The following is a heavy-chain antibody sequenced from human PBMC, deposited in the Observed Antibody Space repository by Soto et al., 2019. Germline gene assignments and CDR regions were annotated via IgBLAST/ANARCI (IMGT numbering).Heavy chain of an antibody. D-gene: IGHD6-6*01. CDR2: IYYSGST. Sequence: LSLTRTVSGGSISSYYWSWIRQPPGKGLEWIGYIYYSGSTNYNPSLKSRVTISVDTSKNQFSLKLSSVTAADTAVYYCARDSSSSPLYYFDYWGQGTLVTVSS. V-gene: IGHV4-59*01. CDR1: GGSISSYY. CDR3: ARDSSSSPLYYFDY. J-gene: IGHJ4*02.